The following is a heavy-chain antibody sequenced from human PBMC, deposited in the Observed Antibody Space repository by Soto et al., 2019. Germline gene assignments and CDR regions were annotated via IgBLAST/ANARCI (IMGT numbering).Heavy chain of an antibody. V-gene: IGHV3-48*02. Sequence: RLSCEASGFSFGSYSMNWVRQAPGKGLEWVSFISGRGTTTYYADSVRGRFTVSRDNAKNSLSLEVNSLRDEDTAVYYCARLGYCSSATCKYYFYYYGMDVWGQGTTVTVSS. D-gene: IGHD2-2*01. J-gene: IGHJ6*02. CDR1: GFSFGSYS. CDR2: ISGRGTTT. CDR3: ARLGYCSSATCKYYFYYYGMDV.